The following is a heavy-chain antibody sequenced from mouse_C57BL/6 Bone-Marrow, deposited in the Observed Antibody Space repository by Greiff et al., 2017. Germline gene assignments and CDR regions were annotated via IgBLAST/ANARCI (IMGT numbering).Heavy chain of an antibody. CDR2: ISGGGGNT. CDR3: SRQVTTVLATKYFDV. D-gene: IGHD1-1*01. CDR1: GFTFRSYT. V-gene: IGHV5-9*01. Sequence: EVQLVESGGGLVKPGGSLKLSCAASGFTFRSYTMSWVRQTPEKRLQWVAAISGGGGNTYYPDSVKGRFTISRDNDKNILYLQMSSLRSEDTALYYCSRQVTTVLATKYFDVWGTGTTVTVSS. J-gene: IGHJ1*03.